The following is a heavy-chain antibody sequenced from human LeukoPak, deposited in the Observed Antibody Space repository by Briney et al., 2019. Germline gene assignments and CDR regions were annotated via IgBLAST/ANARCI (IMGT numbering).Heavy chain of an antibody. Sequence: SETLSLTCTVPGGSISSGGYYWSWIRQHPGKGLEWIGYIYYSGSTYYNPSLKSRVTISVDTSKNQFSLKLSSVTAADTAVYYCARTPYDFWSGYSNWFDPWGQGTLVTVSS. J-gene: IGHJ5*02. V-gene: IGHV4-31*03. CDR2: IYYSGST. D-gene: IGHD3-3*01. CDR3: ARTPYDFWSGYSNWFDP. CDR1: GGSISSGGYY.